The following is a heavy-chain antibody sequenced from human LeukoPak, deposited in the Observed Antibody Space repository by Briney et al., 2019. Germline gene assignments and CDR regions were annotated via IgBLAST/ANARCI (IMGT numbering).Heavy chain of an antibody. D-gene: IGHD3-3*01. Sequence: GGSLRLSCAASGFTVSSNYMSWVRQAPGKGLEWVSVIYNGDGTYYADSVKGRFTISRDNSKNTLYLQMNSLRAEDTAVYYCAKRVDDFWSGYYVFDYWGQGTLVTVSS. CDR1: GFTVSSNY. CDR3: AKRVDDFWSGYYVFDY. V-gene: IGHV3-53*01. J-gene: IGHJ4*02. CDR2: IYNGDGT.